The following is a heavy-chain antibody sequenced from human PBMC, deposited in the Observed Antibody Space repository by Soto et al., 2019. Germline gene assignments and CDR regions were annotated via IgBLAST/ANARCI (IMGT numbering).Heavy chain of an antibody. Sequence: PSQTLSLTCAISGDSVSSNSAAWNWIRQSPSRGLEWLGRTYYRSKWYNDYAVSVKSRITINPDTSKNQFSLQLNSVTPEDTAVYYCARGSVDTVDSSGFYEYWGQGPPVTVPP. CDR2: TYYRSKWYN. J-gene: IGHJ4*02. CDR3: ARGSVDTVDSSGFYEY. CDR1: GDSVSSNSAA. V-gene: IGHV6-1*01. D-gene: IGHD3-22*01.